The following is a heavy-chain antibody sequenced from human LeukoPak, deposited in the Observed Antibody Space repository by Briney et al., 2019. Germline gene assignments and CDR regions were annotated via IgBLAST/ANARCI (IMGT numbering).Heavy chain of an antibody. V-gene: IGHV1-2*02. CDR2: INPNSGGT. D-gene: IGHD2-2*01. CDR3: AREVDCSSPSCQLDY. J-gene: IGHJ4*02. CDR1: GYTFTGYY. Sequence: ASVKVSCKASGYTFTGYYMHWVRQAPGQGLEWMAWINPNSGGTNYAQKFQGRVTMTRDTSITTAYLELSSLRSDDTAVYYCAREVDCSSPSCQLDYWGQGTLATVSS.